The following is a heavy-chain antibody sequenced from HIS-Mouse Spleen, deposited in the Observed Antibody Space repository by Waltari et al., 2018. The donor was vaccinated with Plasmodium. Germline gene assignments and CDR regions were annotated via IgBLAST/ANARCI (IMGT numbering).Heavy chain of an antibody. Sequence: QLQLQESGPGLVKPSETLSLTCTVSGGSISSSSYYWGWIRQPPGKGLEWIGRIYYSGSTYYNPSLKSRVTISVDTSKNQFSLKLSSVTAADTAVYYCARVVSGHSYAVYYFDYWGQGTLVTVSS. CDR2: IYYSGST. CDR1: GGSISSSSYY. V-gene: IGHV4-39*07. J-gene: IGHJ4*02. D-gene: IGHD5-18*01. CDR3: ARVVSGHSYAVYYFDY.